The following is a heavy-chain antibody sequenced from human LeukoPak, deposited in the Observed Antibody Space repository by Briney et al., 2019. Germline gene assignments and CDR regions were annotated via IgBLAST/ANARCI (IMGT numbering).Heavy chain of an antibody. CDR3: ARGGARDIWYFAY. V-gene: IGHV3-30*02. J-gene: IGHJ4*02. Sequence: WIRQTPGKGLEWVAFVRYDGRDKFYADSVKGRFIVSKDNSRTTLQLQMNSLRSEDTAVYFCARGGARDIWYFAYWGQGIRVTVSS. D-gene: IGHD2-21*01. CDR2: VRYDGRDK.